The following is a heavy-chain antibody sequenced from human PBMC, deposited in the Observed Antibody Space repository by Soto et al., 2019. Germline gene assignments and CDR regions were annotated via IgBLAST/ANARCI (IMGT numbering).Heavy chain of an antibody. CDR2: FDPEEGET. V-gene: IGHV1-24*01. CDR3: TTQGGVDGGFLFYFDL. D-gene: IGHD3-16*01. J-gene: IGHJ5*02. CDR1: GSTPTELA. Sequence: ASAKVSCKVHGSTPTELAMHWVRQAPGKGLEWMGGFDPEEGETVSAQNFEGRVTMTEDTSTDTAYMELSSLRSDDTAVYYCTTQGGVDGGFLFYFDLWGQGTLVTVSS.